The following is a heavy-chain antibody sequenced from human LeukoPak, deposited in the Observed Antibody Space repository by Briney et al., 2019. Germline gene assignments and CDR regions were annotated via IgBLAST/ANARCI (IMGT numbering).Heavy chain of an antibody. CDR1: GFTFDDYA. V-gene: IGHV3-9*01. Sequence: PGRSLRLSCAASGFTFDDYAMHWVRQAPGKGLEWVSGISWNSGSIGYADSVKGRFTISRDNSKNTLYLQMNSLRAEDTAVYYCAREPHASTMIVVAGLLFDYWGQGTLVTVSS. CDR3: AREPHASTMIVVAGLLFDY. CDR2: ISWNSGSI. J-gene: IGHJ4*02. D-gene: IGHD3-22*01.